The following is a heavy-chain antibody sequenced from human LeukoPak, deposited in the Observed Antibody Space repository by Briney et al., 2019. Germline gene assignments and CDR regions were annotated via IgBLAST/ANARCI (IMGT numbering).Heavy chain of an antibody. V-gene: IGHV1-24*01. CDR1: GYTLTELS. CDR2: FDPEDGET. Sequence: ASVKLSCKVSGYTLTELSILWVRQAPGKGLEWMGGFDPEDGETIYAQKFQGRVTMTEDTSTDTAYMELSSLRSEDTAVYYCVTLGWFGEAYGMDVWGQGTTVTVSS. D-gene: IGHD3-10*01. J-gene: IGHJ6*02. CDR3: VTLGWFGEAYGMDV.